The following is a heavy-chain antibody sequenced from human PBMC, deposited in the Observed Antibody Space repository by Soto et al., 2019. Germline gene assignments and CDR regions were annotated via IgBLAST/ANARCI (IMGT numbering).Heavy chain of an antibody. J-gene: IGHJ4*02. CDR1: GFTFGTYA. CDR2: IWYDGRIE. D-gene: IGHD2-21*01. Sequence: GGSLRLSCAACGFTFGTYAIHWVRQAPGKGLEWVAGIWYDGRIENYAESVKGRFSIYRDNSKSTVSLHMNSLRVEDTAIYYCARADWGGQCACDYWGQGTLVTVSS. CDR3: ARADWGGQCACDY. V-gene: IGHV3-33*01.